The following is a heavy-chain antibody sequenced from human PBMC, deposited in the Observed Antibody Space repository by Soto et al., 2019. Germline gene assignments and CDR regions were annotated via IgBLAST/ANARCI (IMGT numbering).Heavy chain of an antibody. CDR3: AKEHGDYVAMYFDY. J-gene: IGHJ4*02. CDR2: ISGSGGST. Sequence: RPGGSLRLPCATSGLTFSNYAMSWVRQAPGKGLEWVSAISGSGGSTYYADSVKGRFTISRDNSKNTLFLQMNSLRAEDPAVYYCAKEHGDYVAMYFDYWGQGTLVTVSS. CDR1: GLTFSNYA. D-gene: IGHD4-17*01. V-gene: IGHV3-23*01.